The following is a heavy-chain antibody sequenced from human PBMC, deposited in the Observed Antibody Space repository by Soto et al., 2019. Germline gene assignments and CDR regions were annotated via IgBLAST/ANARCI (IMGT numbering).Heavy chain of an antibody. J-gene: IGHJ4*01. Sequence: PGGSLRLSCAASGFTFSDYYMSWIRQAPGKGLEWVSYISSSGSTIYYADSVKGRFTISRDNAKNSLYLQMNSLRAEDTAVYYCARMVYYDILTGHIFDYGGHGTVVSVSS. V-gene: IGHV3-11*01. CDR2: ISSSGSTI. D-gene: IGHD3-9*01. CDR3: ARMVYYDILTGHIFDY. CDR1: GFTFSDYY.